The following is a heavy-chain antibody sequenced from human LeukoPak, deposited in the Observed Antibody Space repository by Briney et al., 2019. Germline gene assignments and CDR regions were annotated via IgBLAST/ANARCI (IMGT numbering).Heavy chain of an antibody. CDR3: ARGSGWYYF. CDR1: GGSISSDY. V-gene: IGHV4-59*01. J-gene: IGHJ4*02. Sequence: SETLSLTCTVSGGSISSDYWSWIRQPPGKGLEWIGYIYYSGSTNYNPSLKSRVTISVDTSKNQFSLKLGSVTAADTAVYYCARGSGWYYFWGQGTLVTVSS. CDR2: IYYSGST. D-gene: IGHD6-19*01.